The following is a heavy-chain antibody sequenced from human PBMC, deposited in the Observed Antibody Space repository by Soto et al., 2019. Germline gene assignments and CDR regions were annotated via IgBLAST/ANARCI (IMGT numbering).Heavy chain of an antibody. CDR1: GYTFTSYG. D-gene: IGHD3-3*01. V-gene: IGHV1-18*04. CDR2: ISAYNGNT. CDR3: ARDRFLEWLLYETTKYYGMDV. Sequence: GASVKVSCKASGYTFTSYGISWVRQAPGQGLEWMGWISAYNGNTNYAQKLQGRVTMTTDTSMSTAYMELRSLGSDDTAVYYCARDRFLEWLLYETTKYYGMDVWGQGTTVTVSS. J-gene: IGHJ6*02.